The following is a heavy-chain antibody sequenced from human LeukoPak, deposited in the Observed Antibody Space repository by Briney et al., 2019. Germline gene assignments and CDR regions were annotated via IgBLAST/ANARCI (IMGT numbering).Heavy chain of an antibody. CDR1: GFTFSSYS. D-gene: IGHD4-11*01. CDR2: ISSSSSYI. V-gene: IGHV3-21*04. CDR3: AKAVVVSNYALTFDY. Sequence: GGSLRLSCAASGFTFSSYSMNWVRQATGKGLEWVSSISSSSSYIYYADSVKGRFTISRDNAKNTLYLQMNSLRAEDTALYYCAKAVVVSNYALTFDYWGQGTLVTVSS. J-gene: IGHJ4*02.